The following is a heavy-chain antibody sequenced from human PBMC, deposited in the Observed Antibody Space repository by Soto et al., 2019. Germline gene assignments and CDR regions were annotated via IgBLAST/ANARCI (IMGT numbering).Heavy chain of an antibody. CDR2: IIPIFGTA. D-gene: IGHD3-22*01. CDR1: GGTFSSYA. V-gene: IGHV1-69*13. Sequence: SVKVSCKASGGTFSSYAISWVRQAPGQGLEWMGGIIPIFGTANYAQKFQGRVTITADESTSTAYMELSSLRSEDTAVYYCARVGNYYDSSTGDWFDPWGQGTLVTVSS. CDR3: ARVGNYYDSSTGDWFDP. J-gene: IGHJ5*02.